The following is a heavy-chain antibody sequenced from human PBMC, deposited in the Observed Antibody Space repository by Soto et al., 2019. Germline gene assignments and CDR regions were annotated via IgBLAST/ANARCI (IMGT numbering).Heavy chain of an antibody. Sequence: PSETLSLTCTVSGGSIRGYYWSWIRQTPGKGLDWIGNIYYSGSTNYNPSLKSRVTISLDKSRNQFSLKLSSVTAADTAVYYCARGGYSYYSDYWGQGTLVTVSS. CDR2: IYYSGST. J-gene: IGHJ4*02. CDR3: ARGGYSYYSDY. D-gene: IGHD5-18*01. V-gene: IGHV4-59*01. CDR1: GGSIRGYY.